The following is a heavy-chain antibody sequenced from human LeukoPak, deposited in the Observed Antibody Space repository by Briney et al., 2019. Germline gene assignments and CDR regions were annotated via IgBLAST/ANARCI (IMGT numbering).Heavy chain of an antibody. J-gene: IGHJ4*02. D-gene: IGHD1-26*01. Sequence: ASVKVSCKPSGYTFTGYYVHWVRQAPGQGLEWMGCINPNSGATKFAQKFQGRVTMTRDTSICTAYMELSRLRSDDTAVYYCARDLGVGAFDYWGQGTLVTVSS. V-gene: IGHV1-2*02. CDR1: GYTFTGYY. CDR3: ARDLGVGAFDY. CDR2: INPNSGAT.